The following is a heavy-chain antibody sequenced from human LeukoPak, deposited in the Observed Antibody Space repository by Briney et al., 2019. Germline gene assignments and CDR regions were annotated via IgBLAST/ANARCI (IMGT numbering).Heavy chain of an antibody. CDR3: ARDCGAVAGTPEDNYFDY. D-gene: IGHD6-19*01. Sequence: SETLSLTCTVSGGSISSSSYYWGWIRQPPGKGLVWIGCIYYSGSTYYNPSLKSRVTISVDTSKNQFSLKLSSVTAADTAVYYCARDCGAVAGTPEDNYFDYWGQGTLVTVSS. J-gene: IGHJ4*02. CDR2: IYYSGST. CDR1: GGSISSSSYY. V-gene: IGHV4-39*07.